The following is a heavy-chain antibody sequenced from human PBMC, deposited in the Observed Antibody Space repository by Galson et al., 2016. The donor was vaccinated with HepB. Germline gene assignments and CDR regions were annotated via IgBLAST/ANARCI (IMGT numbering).Heavy chain of an antibody. D-gene: IGHD3-3*01. V-gene: IGHV1-18*01. Sequence: SVKVSCKASGYTFTSYGISWVRQAPGQGLEWMGWISAYIGNTNHAQKLQGRVTMTTDTSTSTAYMELRSLRSDDTAVYYCARIQKSHYDFWSGYFYFYGMDVWGQGTTVTVSS. CDR3: ARIQKSHYDFWSGYFYFYGMDV. CDR1: GYTFTSYG. J-gene: IGHJ6*02. CDR2: ISAYIGNT.